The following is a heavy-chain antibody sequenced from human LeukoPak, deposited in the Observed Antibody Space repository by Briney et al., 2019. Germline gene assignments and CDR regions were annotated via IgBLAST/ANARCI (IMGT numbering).Heavy chain of an antibody. Sequence: GGSLRLSCATSGFPFSRDAMHRVRQCPGKGLEWLSRISPDGTTTNYADSVKGRFSISRDNARNTLYLQMNSLRDEDTAVYYCASDVAYKFDFWGQGTLVTFSS. J-gene: IGHJ4*02. D-gene: IGHD5-24*01. CDR1: GFPFSRDA. CDR3: ASDVAYKFDF. CDR2: ISPDGTTT. V-gene: IGHV3-74*01.